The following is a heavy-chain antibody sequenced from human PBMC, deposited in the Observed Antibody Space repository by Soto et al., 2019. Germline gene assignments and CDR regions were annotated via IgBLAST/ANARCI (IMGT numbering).Heavy chain of an antibody. V-gene: IGHV3-23*01. CDR3: AKSVSLTAGIDY. CDR1: GFTFSSHA. J-gene: IGHJ4*02. Sequence: GGSLRISCVTSGFTFSSHAMNWVRQAPAKGLEWVSTISNSGANTYFADSVKGRFTVSRDNSKNTLYLQMDSLRAEVTATYYCAKSVSLTAGIDYWGQGALVTVSS. CDR2: ISNSGANT. D-gene: IGHD2-21*02.